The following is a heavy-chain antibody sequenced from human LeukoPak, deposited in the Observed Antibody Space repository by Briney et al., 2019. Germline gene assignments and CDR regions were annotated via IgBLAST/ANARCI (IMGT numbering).Heavy chain of an antibody. CDR1: GFTFSSYS. J-gene: IGHJ6*02. CDR2: ISSSSSYI. Sequence: GGSLRLSCAASGFTFSSYSMNWVRQAPGKGLEWVSSISSSSSYIYYADSVKGRFTISRDNAKNSLYLQMNSLRAEDTAVHYCARGGSGGSCYLASDYCYYYGMDVWGQGTTVTVSS. V-gene: IGHV3-21*01. CDR3: ARGGSGGSCYLASDYCYYYGMDV. D-gene: IGHD2-15*01.